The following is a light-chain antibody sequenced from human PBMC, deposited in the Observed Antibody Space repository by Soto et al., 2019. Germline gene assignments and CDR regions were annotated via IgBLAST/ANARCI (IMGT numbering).Light chain of an antibody. CDR1: QSIVTY. J-gene: IGKJ2*01. Sequence: DIQMTQSPDSLSASVGDRVTITCRASQSIVTYLNWYQQKPGKAPNLLVYAASSLQGGVPSRFSGSGSGTDFTLTISTLQPEDFATYFCQQTHSPPYSIVQGTKLEI. CDR2: AAS. CDR3: QQTHSPPYS. V-gene: IGKV1-39*01.